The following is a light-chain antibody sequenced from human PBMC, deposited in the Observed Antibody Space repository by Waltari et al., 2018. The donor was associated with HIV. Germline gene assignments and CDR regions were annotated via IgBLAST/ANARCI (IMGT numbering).Light chain of an antibody. CDR2: GAS. CDR3: LQHKDYPWT. V-gene: IGKV1-17*02. J-gene: IGKJ1*01. Sequence: IQMTQSPSSLSASVGDRVTITCRASQDIRNDLGWYQQNPGEAPKRLISGASSLQSGVPPTFSGSGSGTEFTLTITNLQPEDFATYYCLQHKDYPWTFGQGTRVEVK. CDR1: QDIRND.